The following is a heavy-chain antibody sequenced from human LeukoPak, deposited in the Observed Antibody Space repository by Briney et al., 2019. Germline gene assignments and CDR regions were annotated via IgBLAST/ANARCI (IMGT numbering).Heavy chain of an antibody. J-gene: IGHJ5*02. CDR1: GFSLSTSGVG. CDR3: AHRHGSGSYYNRFDP. Sequence: SGPTLVKPTQTLTLTCTFSGFSLSTSGVGVGWIRQPPGKALEWLALIYWNDDKRYSPSLKSRLTITKDTSKNQVVLTMTNMDPVDTATYYCAHRHGSGSYYNRFDPWGQGTLVTVSS. V-gene: IGHV2-5*01. D-gene: IGHD3-10*01. CDR2: IYWNDDK.